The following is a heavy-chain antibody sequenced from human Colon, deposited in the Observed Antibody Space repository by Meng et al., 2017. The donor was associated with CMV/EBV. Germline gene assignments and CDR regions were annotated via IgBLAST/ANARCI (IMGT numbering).Heavy chain of an antibody. Sequence: QVQLQESGPGLVKTSQTLSLTCSVSGGSISSGGYCWSWIRQPAGKGLEWLGRICDSGTTDYNPSLKSRFTMSADTSKNQFSLRLGSVTAADTAVYYCARSSIFGDEYWGQGALVTVSS. CDR3: ARSSIFGDEY. CDR1: GGSISSGGYC. D-gene: IGHD3-3*01. CDR2: ICDSGTT. J-gene: IGHJ4*02. V-gene: IGHV4-61*02.